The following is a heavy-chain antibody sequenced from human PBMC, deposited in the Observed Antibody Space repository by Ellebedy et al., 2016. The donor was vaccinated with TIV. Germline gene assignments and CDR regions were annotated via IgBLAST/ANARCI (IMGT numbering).Heavy chain of an antibody. D-gene: IGHD3-3*01. CDR3: ARGGRVGIFGVVRRTPYFDY. J-gene: IGHJ4*02. CDR2: INAGNGNT. V-gene: IGHV1-3*01. Sequence: AASVKVSCKASGYTFTSCAMHWVRQAPGQRLEWMGWINAGNGNTKYSQKFQGRVTITRDTSASTAYMELSSLRSEDTAVYYCARGGRVGIFGVVRRTPYFDYWGQGTLVTVSS. CDR1: GYTFTSCA.